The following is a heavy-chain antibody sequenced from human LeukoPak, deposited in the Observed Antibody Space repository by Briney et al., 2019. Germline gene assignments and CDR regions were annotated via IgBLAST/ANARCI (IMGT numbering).Heavy chain of an antibody. V-gene: IGHV1-69*10. D-gene: IGHD3-10*01. CDR1: GGTFSNYA. Sequence: ASVKVSCKASGGTFSNYAISWVRQAPGQGLEWMGGIIPMFGVANYAQKFQGRVTITADKSTSTAYMELSSLRSEDTAVYYCARGLGPGSTQFDYWGQGTLVTVSS. CDR2: IIPMFGVA. CDR3: ARGLGPGSTQFDY. J-gene: IGHJ4*02.